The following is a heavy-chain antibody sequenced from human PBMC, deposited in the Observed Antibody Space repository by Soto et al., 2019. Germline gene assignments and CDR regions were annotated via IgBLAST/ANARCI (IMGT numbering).Heavy chain of an antibody. Sequence: QVQLVQCGAEVKKPGASVKVSCKASGYTFTDYFIHWVRQAPGQGFEWMGWINPKSRGTNYAQKFQGRVTMTRDTSNSTAYMELRGLRSDDTAVYYCARVTLKAGNWFDPWGQGTLVTVSS. CDR1: GYTFTDYF. J-gene: IGHJ5*02. CDR3: ARVTLKAGNWFDP. CDR2: INPKSRGT. V-gene: IGHV1-2*02.